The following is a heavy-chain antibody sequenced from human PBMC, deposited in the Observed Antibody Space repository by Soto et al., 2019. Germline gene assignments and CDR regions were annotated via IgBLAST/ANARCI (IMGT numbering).Heavy chain of an antibody. Sequence: PSETLSLTCTVSCGSIISYYWSWIRQPPGKGLEWIGYIYYSGSTNYNPSLKSRVTISVDTSKNQFSLKLSSVTAADTAVYYCARVPDCSSTSCYEGAGEYWFDPWGQGTLVTVS. D-gene: IGHD2-2*01. CDR3: ARVPDCSSTSCYEGAGEYWFDP. CDR2: IYYSGST. V-gene: IGHV4-59*01. CDR1: CGSIISYY. J-gene: IGHJ5*02.